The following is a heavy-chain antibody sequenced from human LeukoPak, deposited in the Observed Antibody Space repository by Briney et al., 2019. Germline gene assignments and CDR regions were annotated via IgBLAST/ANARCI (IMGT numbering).Heavy chain of an antibody. CDR2: IKSKTDGGTT. CDR1: GFTFSNAW. Sequence: PGGSLRLSCAASGFTFSNAWMSRVRQAPGKGLEWVGRIKSKTDGGTTDYAAPVKGRFTISRDDSKNTLYLQMNSLKTEDTAVYYCTTDAPMARAAAGRVRYFQHWGQGTLVTVSS. D-gene: IGHD6-13*01. J-gene: IGHJ1*01. V-gene: IGHV3-15*01. CDR3: TTDAPMARAAAGRVRYFQH.